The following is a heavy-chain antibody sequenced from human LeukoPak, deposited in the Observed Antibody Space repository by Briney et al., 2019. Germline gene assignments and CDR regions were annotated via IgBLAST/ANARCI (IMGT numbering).Heavy chain of an antibody. CDR3: ASGSYIVVVPAASSWVEDYFDY. Sequence: PGGSLRLSCAASGFTFSDDYMSWIRQAPGKGLEWVSYINGLGNTIYYADSVKGRFTVSRDNAKNSLYLQMNSLRAEDTAVYYCASGSYIVVVPAASSWVEDYFDYWGQGTLVTVSS. V-gene: IGHV3-11*01. D-gene: IGHD2-2*01. CDR2: INGLGNTI. J-gene: IGHJ4*02. CDR1: GFTFSDDY.